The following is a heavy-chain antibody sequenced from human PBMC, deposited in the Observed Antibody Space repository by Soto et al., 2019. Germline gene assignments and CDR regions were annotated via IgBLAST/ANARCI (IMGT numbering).Heavy chain of an antibody. CDR1: GFTFSSYA. J-gene: IGHJ5*02. D-gene: IGHD5-12*01. Sequence: PGGSLRLSCAASGFTFSSYAMSWVRQAPGKGLEWVSAISGSGGSTYYADSVKGRFTISRDNSKNTLYLQMNSLRAEDTAVYYCEKGTQYEYVYNWFDPWGQGTLVTVSS. V-gene: IGHV3-23*01. CDR3: EKGTQYEYVYNWFDP. CDR2: ISGSGGST.